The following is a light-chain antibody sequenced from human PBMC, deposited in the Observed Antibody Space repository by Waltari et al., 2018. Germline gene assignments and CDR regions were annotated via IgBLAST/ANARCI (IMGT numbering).Light chain of an antibody. Sequence: QTVVTQEPSFSVSPGGTITLTCCLSSGSVSSYHYPSWYQQTPGQAPRTLIYNTNTLSSGVPARFSGSILGEKAALTITGAQADDECAYYCALYMGGGIWVFGGGTYLTVL. CDR3: ALYMGGGIWV. J-gene: IGLJ3*02. CDR1: SGSVSSYHY. CDR2: NTN. V-gene: IGLV8-61*01.